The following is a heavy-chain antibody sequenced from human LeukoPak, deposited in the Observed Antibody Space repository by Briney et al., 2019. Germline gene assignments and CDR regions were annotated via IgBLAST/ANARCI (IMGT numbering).Heavy chain of an antibody. D-gene: IGHD2-21*02. Sequence: SETLSLTCTVSGGSISSYYWSWIRQPPGKGLEWIGYIYYSGSTNYNPSLKSRVTISVDTSKNQFSLKLSSVTAADTAVYYCARAYCGGDCYSGAVNWFDPWGQGTLVTVSS. CDR3: ARAYCGGDCYSGAVNWFDP. CDR1: GGSISSYY. V-gene: IGHV4-59*08. J-gene: IGHJ5*02. CDR2: IYYSGST.